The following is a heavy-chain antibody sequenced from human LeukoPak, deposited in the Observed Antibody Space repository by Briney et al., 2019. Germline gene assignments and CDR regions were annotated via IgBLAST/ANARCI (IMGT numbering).Heavy chain of an antibody. CDR2: IWYDGTNT. J-gene: IGHJ3*02. Sequence: GGSLRLSCAASGFTFSSYGMHWVRQAPGKGLEWVAVIWYDGTNTYYADSVKGRFTISRDNSKNTRYLQMNSLRAEDTAVYYCARDFCSGGSCYPDAFDIWGQGTMVTVSS. V-gene: IGHV3-33*01. D-gene: IGHD2-15*01. CDR1: GFTFSSYG. CDR3: ARDFCSGGSCYPDAFDI.